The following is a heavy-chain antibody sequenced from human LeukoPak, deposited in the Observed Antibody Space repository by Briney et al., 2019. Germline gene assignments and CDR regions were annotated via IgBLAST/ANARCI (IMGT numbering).Heavy chain of an antibody. CDR2: INHSGST. V-gene: IGHV4-34*01. CDR1: GGSFSPYY. D-gene: IGHD3-10*01. J-gene: IGHJ4*02. Sequence: KPSETPSLTCAVYGGSFSPYYWSWIRQPPGKGLEWIGEINHSGSTNYNPSLKSRVTISVDTSKNHFSLKLNSVTAADTAVYYCARGRTMVRGLINDYRGQGTLVTVSS. CDR3: ARGRTMVRGLINDY.